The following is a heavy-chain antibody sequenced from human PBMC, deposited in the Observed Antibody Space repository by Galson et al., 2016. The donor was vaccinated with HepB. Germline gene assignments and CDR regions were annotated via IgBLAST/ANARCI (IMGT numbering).Heavy chain of an antibody. J-gene: IGHJ4*02. V-gene: IGHV3-23*01. CDR2: ISGSGGSP. Sequence: SLRLSCAASGFTFRSYAMSWVRQAPGKGLEWVSGISGSGGSPYYADSAKGRITISRDNSKNTLYLQMNSLRVEDTAVYYCAKAHYDILTGYWPYFDYWGQGTLVTVSS. D-gene: IGHD3-9*01. CDR3: AKAHYDILTGYWPYFDY. CDR1: GFTFRSYA.